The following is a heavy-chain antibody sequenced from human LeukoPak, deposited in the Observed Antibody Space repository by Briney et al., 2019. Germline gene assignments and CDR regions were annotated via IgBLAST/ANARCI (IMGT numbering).Heavy chain of an antibody. D-gene: IGHD3-3*01. V-gene: IGHV4-31*02. Sequence: SETLSLTSTVSVGSPSSAGYYWSWIRQHPGKGLGWIGYIYYSGSTYYIPSLKSRVSISVDTSKNKVSVKLSSVTAVDTAVYYCARADCSRFLEWLVTPRNWFDPWGQGTLVTVSS. CDR2: IYYSGST. J-gene: IGHJ5*02. CDR3: ARADCSRFLEWLVTPRNWFDP. CDR1: VGSPSSAGYY.